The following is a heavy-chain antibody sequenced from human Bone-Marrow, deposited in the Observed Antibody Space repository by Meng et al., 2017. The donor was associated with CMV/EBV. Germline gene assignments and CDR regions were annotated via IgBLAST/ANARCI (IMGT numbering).Heavy chain of an antibody. CDR2: ISYDGSNK. CDR1: GVTFSSYA. J-gene: IGHJ4*02. V-gene: IGHV3-30-3*01. Sequence: GESLKISCAASGVTFSSYAMHWVRQAPGKGLEWVAVISYDGSNKYYADSVKGRFTISRDNSKNTLYLQMNSLRAEDTAVYYCARGGNYFAYWGQGTLVTVAS. CDR3: ARGGNYFAY.